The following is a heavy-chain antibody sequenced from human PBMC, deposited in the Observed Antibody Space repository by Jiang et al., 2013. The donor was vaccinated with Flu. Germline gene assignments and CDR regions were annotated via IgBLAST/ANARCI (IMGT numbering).Heavy chain of an antibody. CDR3: ARGRGYGEYDFDF. Sequence: VQLVESGAEVKKPGSSVKVSCKASGDTFSYSISWVRQAPGQGLEWMGGNIPIFGTVNYAQKFQGRLTLTADESTSTAYMELSRLRFEDTAVYYCARGRGYGEYDFDFWGQGTLVTVSS. V-gene: IGHV1-69*01. CDR1: GDTFSYS. D-gene: IGHD4-17*01. CDR2: NIPIFGTV. J-gene: IGHJ4*02.